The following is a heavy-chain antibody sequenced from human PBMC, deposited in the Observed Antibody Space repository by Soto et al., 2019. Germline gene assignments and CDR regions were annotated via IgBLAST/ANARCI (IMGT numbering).Heavy chain of an antibody. J-gene: IGHJ4*02. CDR3: ATITVTTPEGY. CDR1: GYSFTEYY. Sequence: ASVKVSCKASGYSFTEYYISWVRQAPGQGLEWMGWISPYNGNTYYLQKLQGRVTMTTDISTSTAYMELRSLRSDDTAVYYCATITVTTPEGYWGQGTLVTVSS. D-gene: IGHD4-17*01. V-gene: IGHV1-18*01. CDR2: ISPYNGNT.